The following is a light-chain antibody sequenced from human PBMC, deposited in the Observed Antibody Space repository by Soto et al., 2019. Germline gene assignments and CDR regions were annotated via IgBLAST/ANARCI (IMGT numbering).Light chain of an antibody. Sequence: DIQMTQSPSSLSASVGDRVTITCRASQSISSYLNWYQQKPGKAPKLLIYAASSLQSGVPSRFSGSGSGTEFTLTISSLQSEDFAVYYCQQYNNWPPPLTFGGGTKVDI. J-gene: IGKJ4*01. CDR3: QQYNNWPPPLT. CDR2: AAS. V-gene: IGKV1-39*01. CDR1: QSISSY.